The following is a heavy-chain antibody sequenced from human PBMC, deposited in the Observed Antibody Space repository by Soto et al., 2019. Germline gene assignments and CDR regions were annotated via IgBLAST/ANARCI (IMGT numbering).Heavy chain of an antibody. V-gene: IGHV4-34*01. CDR2: VNYGGST. CDR1: GGSFSGYF. D-gene: IGHD6-13*01. J-gene: IGHJ4*02. CDR3: VRGVLSGSSWYSFDF. Sequence: QVQLHQWGAGLLKPSETLSLTCAVSGGSFSGYFWGWIRQPPGKGLEWIGEVNYGGSTNYTPSLKGRLTMAVDTYKNQVSLGLSSATAADTSVFFSVRGVLSGSSWYSFDFWGQGSLVAVSS.